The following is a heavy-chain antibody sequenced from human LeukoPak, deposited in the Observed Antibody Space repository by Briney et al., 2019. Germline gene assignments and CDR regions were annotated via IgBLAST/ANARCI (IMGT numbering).Heavy chain of an antibody. J-gene: IGHJ4*02. CDR1: GFTFSTYW. CDR3: AGDASGSFYDY. CDR2: INQDGSEK. D-gene: IGHD1-26*01. V-gene: IGHV3-7*01. Sequence: GGSLRLSCAASGFTFSTYWMTWVRQAPGKGLEWVANINQDGSEKYYVDSVKGRFTISRDNAKNSLHLQMDSLRAEDTAMYYCAGDASGSFYDYWGQGTLVTVSS.